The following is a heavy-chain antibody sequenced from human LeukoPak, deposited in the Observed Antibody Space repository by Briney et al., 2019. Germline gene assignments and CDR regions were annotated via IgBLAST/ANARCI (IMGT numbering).Heavy chain of an antibody. CDR2: INYSGST. CDR3: ARGLRGIVVVNPWYFDY. D-gene: IGHD3-22*01. J-gene: IGHJ4*02. CDR1: AGSFTGYY. V-gene: IGHV4-34*01. Sequence: SETLSLTCAFYAGSFTGYYWSWSRQPPGKGREWFGEINYSGSTNYNPSLKSRVTISVDTSKNQFSLKLSSVTAADTAVYYCARGLRGIVVVNPWYFDYWGQGTLVTVSS.